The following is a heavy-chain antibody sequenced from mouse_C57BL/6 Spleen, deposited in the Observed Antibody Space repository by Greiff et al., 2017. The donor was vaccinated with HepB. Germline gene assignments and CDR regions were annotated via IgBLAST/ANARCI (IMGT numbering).Heavy chain of an antibody. D-gene: IGHD2-4*01. Sequence: QVQLKQPGAELVMPGASVKLSCKASGYTFTSYWMHWVKQRPGQGLEWIGEIDPSDSYTNYNQKFKGKSTLTVDKSSSTAYMQLSSLTSEDSAVYYCARRYYDYAFFDYWGQGTTLTVSS. J-gene: IGHJ2*01. CDR3: ARRYYDYAFFDY. V-gene: IGHV1-69*01. CDR2: IDPSDSYT. CDR1: GYTFTSYW.